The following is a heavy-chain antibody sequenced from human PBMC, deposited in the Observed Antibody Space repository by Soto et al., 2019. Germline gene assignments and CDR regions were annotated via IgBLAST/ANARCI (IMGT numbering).Heavy chain of an antibody. Sequence: QVQLQESGPGLVKPSQTLSLTCTVSGGSINSGGYCWSWIRQHPGKGLDWIGCISYGGSTSYNPSPKSRATISVDTSKNQFSLKLTSVTAAATAVYYCSRGILVWGQGALITVSS. CDR2: ISYGGST. V-gene: IGHV4-31*03. J-gene: IGHJ4*02. CDR1: GGSINSGGYC. CDR3: SRGILV. D-gene: IGHD5-18*01.